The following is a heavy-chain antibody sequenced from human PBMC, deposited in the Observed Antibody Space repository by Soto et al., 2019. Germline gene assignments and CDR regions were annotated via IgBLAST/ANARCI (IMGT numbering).Heavy chain of an antibody. CDR3: ARDTVVVPAARGPYWFDP. V-gene: IGHV3-11*01. Sequence: GGSLRLSCAASGFTFSDYYMSWIRQAPGKGLEGVSYISSSGSTIYYADSVKGRFTISRDNAKNSLYLQMNSLRAEDTAVYYCARDTVVVPAARGPYWFDPWGQGTLVTVSS. J-gene: IGHJ5*02. CDR2: ISSSGSTI. D-gene: IGHD2-2*01. CDR1: GFTFSDYY.